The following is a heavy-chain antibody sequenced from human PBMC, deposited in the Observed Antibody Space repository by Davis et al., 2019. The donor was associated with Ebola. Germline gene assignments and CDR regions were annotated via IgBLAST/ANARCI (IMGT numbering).Heavy chain of an antibody. J-gene: IGHJ6*02. Sequence: GESLKISCAASGFTFSSYSMNWVRQAPGKGLEWVSSISSSSSYIYYADSVKGRFTISRDNAKNSLCLQMNSLRAEDTAVYYIAKGGGSYYYYYGMDVWGQGTTVTVSS. CDR3: AKGGGSYYYYYGMDV. CDR1: GFTFSSYS. CDR2: ISSSSSYI. V-gene: IGHV3-21*01. D-gene: IGHD2-15*01.